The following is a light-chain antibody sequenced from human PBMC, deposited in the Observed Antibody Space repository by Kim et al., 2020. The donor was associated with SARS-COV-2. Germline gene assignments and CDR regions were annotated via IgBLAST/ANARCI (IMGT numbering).Light chain of an antibody. Sequence: SYELTQPPSVSVAPGKTARITCGGNNIGSKSVHWYQQKPGQAPVLVIYYDSDRPSGIPERFSGSNSGNMATLTISRVEAGDEADYYCQVWDSSSDHPGVFGGGTQLTVL. CDR1: NIGSKS. V-gene: IGLV3-21*04. CDR3: QVWDSSSDHPGV. J-gene: IGLJ2*01. CDR2: YDS.